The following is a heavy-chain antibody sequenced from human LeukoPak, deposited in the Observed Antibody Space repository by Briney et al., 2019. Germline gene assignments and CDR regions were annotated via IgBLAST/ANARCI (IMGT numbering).Heavy chain of an antibody. CDR2: IYYSGST. CDR3: ARGWYSGSYRFDY. Sequence: PSETLSLICTVSGASISSYYWSWIRQPPGKTLEWIGFIYYSGSTNYNPSLKSRVTISVDTSKNQFSLNLNSVTAADTAVYYCARGWYSGSYRFDYWGQGSLVTVSS. V-gene: IGHV4-59*01. J-gene: IGHJ4*02. CDR1: GASISSYY. D-gene: IGHD1-26*01.